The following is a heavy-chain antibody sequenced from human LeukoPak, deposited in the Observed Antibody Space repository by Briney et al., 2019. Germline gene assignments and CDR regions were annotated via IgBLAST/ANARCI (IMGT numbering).Heavy chain of an antibody. CDR2: IYYSGST. V-gene: IGHV4-59*08. J-gene: IGHJ4*02. D-gene: IGHD6-19*01. CDR3: ARRAYSSGFDYIDY. CDR1: GGSISSYY. Sequence: SETLSLTCTVSGGSISSYYWSWIRQPPGKGLELIGFIYYSGSTSYNPSLKSRVTISVGTSKSQFSLKLSSVIAADTAVYYCARRAYSSGFDYIDYWGQGTLVTVSS.